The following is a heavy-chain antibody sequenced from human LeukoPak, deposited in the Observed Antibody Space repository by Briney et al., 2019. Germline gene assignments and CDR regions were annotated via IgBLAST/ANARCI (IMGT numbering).Heavy chain of an antibody. V-gene: IGHV4-61*02. CDR3: AKGRDGYNRDAFDI. J-gene: IGHJ3*02. Sequence: SQTLSLTCTVSGGSISSGSYYWSWIRQPAGKGLEWIGRIYTSGSTNYNPSLKSRVTTSVDTSKNQFSLKLSSVTAADTAVYYCAKGRDGYNRDAFDIWGQGTMVTVSS. CDR2: IYTSGST. CDR1: GGSISSGSYY. D-gene: IGHD5-24*01.